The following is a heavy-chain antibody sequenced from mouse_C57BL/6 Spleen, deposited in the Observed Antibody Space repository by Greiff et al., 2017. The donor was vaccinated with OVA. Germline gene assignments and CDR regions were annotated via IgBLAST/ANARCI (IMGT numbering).Heavy chain of an antibody. CDR3: ARLTGMAMDY. CDR2: IDPSDSYT. V-gene: IGHV1-69*01. D-gene: IGHD4-1*01. J-gene: IGHJ4*01. CDR1: GYTFTSYW. Sequence: VQLQQSGAELVMPGASVKLSCKASGYTFTSYWMHWVKQRPGQGLEWIGEIDPSDSYTNYNQKFKGKSTLTVDKSASTAYMQLSSLTSEDSAVYYCARLTGMAMDYWGQGTSVTVSS.